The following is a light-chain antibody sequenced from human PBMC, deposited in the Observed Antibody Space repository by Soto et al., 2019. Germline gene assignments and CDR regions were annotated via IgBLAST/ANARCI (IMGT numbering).Light chain of an antibody. CDR3: QHYGASPYT. CDR1: QSVSSSY. CDR2: GAS. J-gene: IGKJ2*01. V-gene: IGKV3-20*01. Sequence: EIVLTQSPGTLSLSPGERATLSCRASQSVSSSYLAWYQQTPGQAPRLLIYGASRRATGIADRFSGSGSGTDFTLTISRLEPEDFAVYYCQHYGASPYTFGQGTELEIK.